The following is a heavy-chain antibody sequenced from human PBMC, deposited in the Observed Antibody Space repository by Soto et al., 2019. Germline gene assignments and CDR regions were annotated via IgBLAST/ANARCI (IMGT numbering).Heavy chain of an antibody. Sequence: SETLSLTCTVSGGSISSYYWSWIRQPPGKGLEWIGYIYYSGSTYHNPSLKSRVTISVDTSKNQFSLKLTSVTAADTAAYYCGRAHRDLQQLVHYYYSMDVWGQGTTVTVSS. CDR3: GRAHRDLQQLVHYYYSMDV. V-gene: IGHV4-59*08. D-gene: IGHD6-13*01. CDR2: IYYSGST. J-gene: IGHJ6*01. CDR1: GGSISSYY.